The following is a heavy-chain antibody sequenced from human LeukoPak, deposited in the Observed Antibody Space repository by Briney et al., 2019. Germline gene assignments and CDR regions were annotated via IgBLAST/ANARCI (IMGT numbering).Heavy chain of an antibody. J-gene: IGHJ4*02. CDR3: AKGYSSGWYGDKYYFDY. D-gene: IGHD6-13*01. Sequence: GGSLRLSCAASGFTFSSYAMSWVRQAPGKGLEWVSGISGSGGSTYYADSVKGRFTISRDNSKNTLYLQMNSLRAEDTAVYYCAKGYSSGWYGDKYYFDYWGQGTLVTVSS. V-gene: IGHV3-23*01. CDR1: GFTFSSYA. CDR2: ISGSGGST.